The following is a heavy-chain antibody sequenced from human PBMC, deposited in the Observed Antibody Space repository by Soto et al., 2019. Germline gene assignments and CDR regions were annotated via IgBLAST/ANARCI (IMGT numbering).Heavy chain of an antibody. J-gene: IGHJ4*02. CDR1: GFTFSSYD. V-gene: IGHV3-13*01. D-gene: IGHD4-4*01. CDR3: ARGPGHSNYPLVWFDY. Sequence: EVQLVESGGGLVQPGGSLRLSCAASGFTFSSYDMHWVRQATGKGLEWVSAIGTAGDTYYPGSVKGRFTISRENAKNSLYLQMNSLRAGDTAVYYCARGPGHSNYPLVWFDYWGQGTLVTVSS. CDR2: IGTAGDT.